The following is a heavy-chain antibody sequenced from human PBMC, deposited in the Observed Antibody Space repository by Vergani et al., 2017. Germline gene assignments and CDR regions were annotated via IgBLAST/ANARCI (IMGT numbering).Heavy chain of an antibody. J-gene: IGHJ4*02. D-gene: IGHD4-23*01. Sequence: QVQLVESGGGLVKPGGSLRLSCAASGFTFSDYYMSWIRQAPGKGLGWVSYISSSSSYTNYADSVKGRFTISRDNAKNSLYLQMNSLRAEETAVYYCAREDYGGNSGNFDYGGQGTLVTVSS. CDR2: ISSSSSYT. CDR1: GFTFSDYY. CDR3: AREDYGGNSGNFDY. V-gene: IGHV3-11*06.